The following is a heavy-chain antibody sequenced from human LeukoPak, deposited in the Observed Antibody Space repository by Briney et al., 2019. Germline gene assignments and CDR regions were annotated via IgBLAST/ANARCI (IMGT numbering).Heavy chain of an antibody. V-gene: IGHV4-59*01. CDR1: GGSITNYY. CDR3: ARGVPYGPSYEFFDS. CDR2: IYYSGST. D-gene: IGHD3-10*01. J-gene: IGHJ4*02. Sequence: PSETLSLTCTVSGGSITNYYWSWIRQPPGKGLECIGYIYYSGSTNYNPSRKSRVTISLHTSKNQFSLKLNSVAAADTAVYYCARGVPYGPSYEFFDSWGQGTLVTVSS.